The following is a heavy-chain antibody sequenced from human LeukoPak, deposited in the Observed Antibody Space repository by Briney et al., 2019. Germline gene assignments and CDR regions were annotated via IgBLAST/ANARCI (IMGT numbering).Heavy chain of an antibody. CDR3: ARNAYNYGGCDY. J-gene: IGHJ4*02. V-gene: IGHV3-33*01. CDR2: IWYDGSNE. Sequence: GGSLTRSCTASGFTFRTYGWVWVRQAPGKGLEWVAVIWYDGSNENYADSVKGRFTISRDNSKSTLFLQMNSLRAEDTAVYYCARNAYNYGGCDYWGLGNLVTVSS. CDR1: GFTFRTYG. D-gene: IGHD5-24*01.